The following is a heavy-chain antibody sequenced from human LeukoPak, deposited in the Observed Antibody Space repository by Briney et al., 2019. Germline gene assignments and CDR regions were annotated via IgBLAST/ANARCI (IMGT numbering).Heavy chain of an antibody. CDR3: ARVHQLGEDYYGMDV. V-gene: IGHV4-59*01. D-gene: IGHD1-1*01. Sequence: PSETLSLTCTVSGGSISSYYWSWIRQPPGKELEWIGYIYYSGSTNYNPSLKSRVTISVDTSKNQFSLKLSSVTAADTAAYYCARVHQLGEDYYGMDVWGQGTTVTLSS. J-gene: IGHJ6*02. CDR1: GGSISSYY. CDR2: IYYSGST.